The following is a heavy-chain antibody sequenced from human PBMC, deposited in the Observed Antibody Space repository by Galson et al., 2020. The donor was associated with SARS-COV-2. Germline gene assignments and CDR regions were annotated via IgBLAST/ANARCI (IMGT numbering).Heavy chain of an antibody. CDR2: IYYSGST. Sequence: SETLSLTCTVSGGSISSSSYYWGWIRQPPGKGLEWIGSIYYSGSTYYNPSLKSRVTISVDTSKNQFSLKLSSVTAADTAVYYCARHDGIAAAANYYYYGMDVWGQGTTVTVS. CDR1: GGSISSSSYY. D-gene: IGHD6-13*01. J-gene: IGHJ6*02. CDR3: ARHDGIAAAANYYYYGMDV. V-gene: IGHV4-39*01.